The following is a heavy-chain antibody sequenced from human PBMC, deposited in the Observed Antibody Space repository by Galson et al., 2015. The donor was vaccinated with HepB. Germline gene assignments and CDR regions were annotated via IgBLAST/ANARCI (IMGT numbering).Heavy chain of an antibody. CDR1: GFTFSNAW. V-gene: IGHV3-15*07. CDR3: TTDPLFNYYYYYMDV. CDR2: IKSKTDGGTT. D-gene: IGHD3-3*01. Sequence: SLRLSCAASGFTFSNAWMNWVRQAPGKGLEWVGRIKSKTDGGTTDYAAPVKGRFTISRDDSKNTLYLQMNSLKTEDTAVYYCTTDPLFNYYYYYMDVWGKGTTVTVSS. J-gene: IGHJ6*03.